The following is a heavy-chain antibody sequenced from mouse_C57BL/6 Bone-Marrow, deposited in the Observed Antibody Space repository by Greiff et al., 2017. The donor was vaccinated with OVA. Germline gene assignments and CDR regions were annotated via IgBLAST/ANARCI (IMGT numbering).Heavy chain of an antibody. V-gene: IGHV1-15*01. CDR3: ARGWED. D-gene: IGHD4-1*01. CDR1: GYTFTDYE. J-gene: IGHJ3*01. Sequence: QVQLQQSGAELVRPGASVTLSCKASGYTFTDYEMHWVKQTPVHGLEWIGAIDPETGGTAYNQKFKGKAILTADKSSSTAYMELSSLTSEDSAVYYCARGWEDWGQGTLVTVSA. CDR2: IDPETGGT.